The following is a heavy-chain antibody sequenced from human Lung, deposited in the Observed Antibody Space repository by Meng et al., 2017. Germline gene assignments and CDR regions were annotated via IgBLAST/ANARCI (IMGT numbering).Heavy chain of an antibody. CDR2: INPSGST. Sequence: LQQWGRWLLQPFENLCPTCGFSGWVFSDFYWSRVRSPPRKGPEWVWEINPSGSTNHNPYLGSRATLSVDTSQNNLSPKLRSFTAAEPAVYYCARGPTTMAHEFDYWGQGTLVTVSS. CDR3: ARGPTTMAHEFDY. J-gene: IGHJ4*02. V-gene: IGHV4-34*04. CDR1: GWVFSDFY. D-gene: IGHD4-11*01.